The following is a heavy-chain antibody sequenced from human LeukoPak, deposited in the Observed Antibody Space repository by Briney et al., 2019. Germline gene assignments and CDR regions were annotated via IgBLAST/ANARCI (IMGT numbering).Heavy chain of an antibody. V-gene: IGHV3-11*01. J-gene: IGHJ3*02. CDR3: ARDPAPGAFDI. CDR2: ISSSGSTI. Sequence: GGSLRLSCAASGFTFSDYYMSWIRQAPGKGLEWVSYISSSGSTIYYADSVKGRFTISRDNAKNSLYLQMTSLRAEDTAVYYCARDPAPGAFDIWGQGTMVTVSS. CDR1: GFTFSDYY.